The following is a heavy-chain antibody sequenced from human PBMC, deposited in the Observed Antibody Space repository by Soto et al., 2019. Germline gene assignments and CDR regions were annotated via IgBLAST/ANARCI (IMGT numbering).Heavy chain of an antibody. J-gene: IGHJ4*01. CDR3: ARAREPEYSSSIFFDY. CDR1: GLTVSRTQ. CDR2: IYSAGST. Sequence: PGGCLRLSCAVAGLTVSRTQMSWVRQAPGKGLQWVSVIYSAGSTYYANAVKGRFTISSDISENKIFLDLNGFTVDDTAVYYCARAREPEYSSSIFFDYWGRGTVVTVSS. V-gene: IGHV3-53*01. D-gene: IGHD6-6*01.